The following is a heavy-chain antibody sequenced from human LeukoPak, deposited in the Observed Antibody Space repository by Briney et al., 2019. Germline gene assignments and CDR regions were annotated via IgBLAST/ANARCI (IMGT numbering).Heavy chain of an antibody. CDR1: GFTFSTYS. J-gene: IGHJ1*01. D-gene: IGHD2-21*02. CDR2: IYSGGST. Sequence: PGGSLRLSCAASGFTFSTYSMNWVRRAPGKGLEWVSVIYSGGSTYYTDSVKGRFTISRDNSKNTLYLQMKSLRAEDTAVYYCARTDETAPAEDFQHWGQGTLVTVSS. CDR3: ARTDETAPAEDFQH. V-gene: IGHV3-53*01.